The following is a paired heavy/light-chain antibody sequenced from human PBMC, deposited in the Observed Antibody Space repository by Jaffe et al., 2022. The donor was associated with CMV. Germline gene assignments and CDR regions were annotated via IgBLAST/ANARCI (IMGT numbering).Heavy chain of an antibody. CDR1: GGSVSSASYY. V-gene: IGHV4-61*01. J-gene: IGHJ4*02. CDR3: ARTAWLPLMFDQ. D-gene: IGHD3-9*01. CDR2: VYYNGNT. Sequence: QVQLQESGPGLVKPSETLSLTCTVSGGSVSSASYYWSWIRQPPGKGLEWIGYVYYNGNTNYNPSLKSRVTISVDTSKNQFSLNLSSVTAADTAVYYCARTAWLPLMFDQWGQGTLVTVSS.
Light chain of an antibody. CDR3: QQYSDQVT. V-gene: IGKV1-33*01. J-gene: IGKJ4*01. CDR2: DAS. Sequence: DIQMTQSPSSLSASVGDRVTITCQASQDISNYLNWYQQKPGKAPKLLIYDASNLESGVTSRFSGSGSGTDFRFTISSLQPEDIGTYYCQQYSDQVTFGGGTKVEIK. CDR1: QDISNY.